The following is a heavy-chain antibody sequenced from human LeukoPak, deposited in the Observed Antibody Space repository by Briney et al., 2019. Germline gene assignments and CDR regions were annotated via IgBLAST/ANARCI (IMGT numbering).Heavy chain of an antibody. Sequence: SETLSLTCTVSGGSISSYYWSWIRQPPGKGLEWIGFIYYSGSTNYNPSLKSRVTISVDTSKNQFSLKLSSVTAADTAVYYCARAVLGYCSSTSCEPAFDIWGQGTMVTVSS. CDR1: GGSISSYY. D-gene: IGHD2-2*01. CDR3: ARAVLGYCSSTSCEPAFDI. V-gene: IGHV4-59*01. CDR2: IYYSGST. J-gene: IGHJ3*02.